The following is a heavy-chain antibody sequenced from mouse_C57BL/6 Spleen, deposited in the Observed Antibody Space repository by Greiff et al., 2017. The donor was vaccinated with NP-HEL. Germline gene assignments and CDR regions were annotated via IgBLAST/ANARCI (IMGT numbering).Heavy chain of an antibody. CDR2: ISYDGSN. V-gene: IGHV3-6*01. D-gene: IGHD2-4*01. CDR3: ARDDYDAWFAY. J-gene: IGHJ3*01. Sequence: VQLKESGPGLVKPSQSLSLTCSVTGYSITSGYYWNWIRQFPGNKLEWMGYISYDGSNNYNPSLKNRISITRDTSENQFFLKLNSVTSEDTATYYCARDDYDAWFAYWGQGTLVTVSA. CDR1: GYSITSGYY.